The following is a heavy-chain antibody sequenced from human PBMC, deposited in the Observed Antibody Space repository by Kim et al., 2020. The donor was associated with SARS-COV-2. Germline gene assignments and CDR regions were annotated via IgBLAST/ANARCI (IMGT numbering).Heavy chain of an antibody. CDR1: GYTFTGYY. CDR3: AGEDGSYSIDFDY. J-gene: IGHJ4*02. Sequence: ASVKVSCKASGYTFTGYYMYWVRQAPGQGLEWMGRINPNSGGTNYAQKFQGRVTMTRDTSISTAYMELSRLRSDDTAVYYCAGEDGSYSIDFDYCGQGTLVTVSS. CDR2: INPNSGGT. D-gene: IGHD1-26*01. V-gene: IGHV1-2*06.